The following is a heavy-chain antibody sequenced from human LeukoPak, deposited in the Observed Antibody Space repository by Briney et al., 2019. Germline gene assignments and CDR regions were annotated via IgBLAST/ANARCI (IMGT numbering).Heavy chain of an antibody. D-gene: IGHD5-12*01. CDR1: GYTFTCYY. CDR3: ARAYTGYEAFDY. Sequence: ASVKGSCKASGYTFTCYYMHWVRQAPGQGLEWMGWINPISGGTNYAQRFQGRVTMTRDTSISTAYMELSRLRSDDTAVFYCARAYTGYEAFDYWGQGTLVTVSS. V-gene: IGHV1-2*02. CDR2: INPISGGT. J-gene: IGHJ4*02.